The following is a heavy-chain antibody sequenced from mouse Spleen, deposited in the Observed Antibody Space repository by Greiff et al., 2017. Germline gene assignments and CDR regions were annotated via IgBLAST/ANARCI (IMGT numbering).Heavy chain of an antibody. Sequence: EVQLVESGGGLVQPGGSLRLSCATSGFTFTDYYMSWVRQPPGKALEWLGFIRNKANGYTTEYSASVKGRFTISRDNSQSILYLQMNTLRAEDSATYYCAREPDYWGQGTTLTVSS. CDR1: GFTFTDYY. CDR2: IRNKANGYTT. V-gene: IGHV7-3*02. J-gene: IGHJ2*01. CDR3: AREPDY.